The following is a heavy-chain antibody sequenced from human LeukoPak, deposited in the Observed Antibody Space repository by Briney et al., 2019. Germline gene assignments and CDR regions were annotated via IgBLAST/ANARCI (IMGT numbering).Heavy chain of an antibody. CDR3: AKDPYCSSNSCSSYYYYGMDV. J-gene: IGHJ6*02. V-gene: IGHV3-30-3*01. CDR1: GFTFSSYA. CDR2: ISYDGCNK. Sequence: GRSLRLSCAASGFTFSSYAMHWVRQAPGKGVVGLEVISYDGCNKYYADSVKHRFTISRDNSKNTLYVQMNRITAEDTAEYYCAKDPYCSSNSCSSYYYYGMDVWGQGTTVTVSS. D-gene: IGHD2-2*01.